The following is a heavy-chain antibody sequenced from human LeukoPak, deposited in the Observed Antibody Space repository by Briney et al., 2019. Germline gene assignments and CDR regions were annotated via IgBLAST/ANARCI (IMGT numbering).Heavy chain of an antibody. CDR3: ARGGAPGGFDI. D-gene: IGHD2-8*02. J-gene: IGHJ3*02. Sequence: GGSLRLSCAASGFTFSSYWMHWVRQAPGKGLVWVSHISSDGSTTSYADSVKGRFTISRDNAKNTLYLQMTTLRAEDTALYYCARGGAPGGFDIWGQGTMVTVSS. V-gene: IGHV3-74*01. CDR2: ISSDGSTT. CDR1: GFTFSSYW.